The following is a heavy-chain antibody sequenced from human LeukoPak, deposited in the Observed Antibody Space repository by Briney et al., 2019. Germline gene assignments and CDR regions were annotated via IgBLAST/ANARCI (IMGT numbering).Heavy chain of an antibody. D-gene: IGHD6-13*01. V-gene: IGHV4-34*01. CDR3: ARETLQQLLFDY. J-gene: IGHJ4*02. Sequence: SETLSLTCAVYGGSFSGYYWSWICQRPGEGLEWIGEINHSGSTTYNPSLKSRVTISVDTSKNQFSLKLSSVTAADTAVYYCARETLQQLLFDYWGQGTLVTVLS. CDR1: GGSFSGYY. CDR2: INHSGST.